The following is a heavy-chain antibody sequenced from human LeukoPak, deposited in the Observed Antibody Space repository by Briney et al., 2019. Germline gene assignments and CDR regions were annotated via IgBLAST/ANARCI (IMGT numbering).Heavy chain of an antibody. J-gene: IGHJ4*02. Sequence: PGGSLRLSCAASGFTSSDYYMSWIRQAPGKGLEWVSYISSSSSYTNYADSVKGRFTISRDNAKNSLYLQMNSLRAEDTAVYYCARAVAGTKYFDYWGQGTLVTVSS. CDR2: ISSSSSYT. D-gene: IGHD6-19*01. CDR1: GFTSSDYY. CDR3: ARAVAGTKYFDY. V-gene: IGHV3-11*06.